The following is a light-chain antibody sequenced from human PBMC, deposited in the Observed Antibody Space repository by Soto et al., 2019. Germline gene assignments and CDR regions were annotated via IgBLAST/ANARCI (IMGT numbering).Light chain of an antibody. CDR3: SSYTSSSTLVV. V-gene: IGLV2-14*01. CDR2: DVS. Sequence: QTVVTQPASVSGSPGQSTTISCTGTSSDVGGYNYVSWYQQHPGKSPKLIIYDVSNRPSGVSHRFSGPKSGNTASLTISGLQAEDEADYYCSSYTSSSTLVVFGGGTKLTVL. J-gene: IGLJ2*01. CDR1: SSDVGGYNY.